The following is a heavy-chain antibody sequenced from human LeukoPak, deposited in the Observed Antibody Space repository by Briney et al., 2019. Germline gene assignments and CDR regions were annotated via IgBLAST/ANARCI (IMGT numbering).Heavy chain of an antibody. CDR1: GGSISSSNYY. CDR2: FYYGGST. CDR3: ALLITQWELLGGPHDY. Sequence: SETPSLTCTVSGGSISSSNYYWGWIRQPPGKGLEWIGSFYYGGSTFYDPSLNSRVTISVDTSKNQFSLKLSSVTAADTAVYYCALLITQWELLGGPHDYWGQGTLVTVSS. V-gene: IGHV4-39*07. D-gene: IGHD1-26*01. J-gene: IGHJ4*02.